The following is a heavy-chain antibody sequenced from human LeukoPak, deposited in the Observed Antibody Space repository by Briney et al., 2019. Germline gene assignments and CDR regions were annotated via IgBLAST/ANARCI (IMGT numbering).Heavy chain of an antibody. CDR2: IWYDGSNK. D-gene: IGHD1-26*01. V-gene: IGHV3-33*06. CDR1: GFTFSSYG. J-gene: IGHJ4*02. Sequence: GGSLRLSCAASGFTFSSYGMHWVRQAPGKGLEWVAVIWYDGSNKYYADSVKGRFTISRDNSKNTLYLQMNSLRAEDTAVYYCAKTSIVGATKLVYFDYWGQGTLVTVSS. CDR3: AKTSIVGATKLVYFDY.